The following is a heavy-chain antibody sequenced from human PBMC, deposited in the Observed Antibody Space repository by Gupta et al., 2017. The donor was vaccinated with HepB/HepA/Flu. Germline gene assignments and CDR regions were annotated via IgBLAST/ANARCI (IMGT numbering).Heavy chain of an antibody. Sequence: VQLVESVGGLVQPGGSLRLSCAASGFTFSNYWMSWVRQAPGKGLEWVANIKQDGTEQYSLDSVRGRFTVSRDNAKNSVYLHVNSLRVEDTAVYYCARLELANYFYGMDVWGQGTTVTVSS. V-gene: IGHV3-7*01. CDR2: IKQDGTEQ. D-gene: IGHD1-7*01. J-gene: IGHJ6*02. CDR3: ARLELANYFYGMDV. CDR1: GFTFSNYW.